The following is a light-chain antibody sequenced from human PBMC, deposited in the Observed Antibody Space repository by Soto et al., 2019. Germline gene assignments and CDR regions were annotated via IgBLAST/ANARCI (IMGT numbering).Light chain of an antibody. CDR3: MQALQTPLT. Sequence: DIVMTQSPLSLPVTPGDPASICCRASQSLLHSNGYTYLDWYLQKPGQSPQLLIYLGSTRASGVPDRFSGSGSGTDFTLKISRVEAEDVGLYYCMQALQTPLTFGGGTKVEIK. J-gene: IGKJ4*01. CDR1: QSLLHSNGYTY. CDR2: LGS. V-gene: IGKV2-28*01.